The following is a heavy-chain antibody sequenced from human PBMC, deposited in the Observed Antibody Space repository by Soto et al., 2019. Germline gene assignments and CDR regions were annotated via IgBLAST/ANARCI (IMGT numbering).Heavy chain of an antibody. V-gene: IGHV3-7*02. CDR2: IKEDGSEK. D-gene: IGHD1-26*01. CDR1: GFIFSSYW. Sequence: GGSLRLSCAASGFIFSSYWMTWVRQAPGRGLQWVANIKEDGSEKHYLDSVKGRFTISRDNSKNTLYLQMNSLRAEDTAVYYCAKARVGATLDAFDIWGQGTMVTISS. J-gene: IGHJ3*02. CDR3: AKARVGATLDAFDI.